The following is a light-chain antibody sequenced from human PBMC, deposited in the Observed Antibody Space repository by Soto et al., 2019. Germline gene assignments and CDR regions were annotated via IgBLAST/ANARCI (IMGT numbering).Light chain of an antibody. Sequence: AIEMTQSPSSLSSSAGDRATITCRASQDIRNDLGCYQQEQGKAPTLLIFAASRSQSGGPSRFSSRGAGKDFPPTISSLQPEYFAYYYCLQAYKHPLTFGPGTKVDI. CDR3: LQAYKHPLT. CDR2: AAS. J-gene: IGKJ3*01. V-gene: IGKV1-6*01. CDR1: QDIRND.